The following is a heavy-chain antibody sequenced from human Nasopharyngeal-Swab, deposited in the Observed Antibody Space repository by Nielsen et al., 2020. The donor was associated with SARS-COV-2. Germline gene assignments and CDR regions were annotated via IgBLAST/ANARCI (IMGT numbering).Heavy chain of an antibody. J-gene: IGHJ4*02. V-gene: IGHV4-34*01. D-gene: IGHD3-16*02. CDR3: ARGGTYYDYVWGSYRYRLNSDGYYFDY. CDR2: INHSGST. Sequence: SETLSLTCAVYGGSFSGYYWSWIRKPPGKGREWIGEINHSGSTNYNPSLKSRVTISVDTSKNQFSLKLSSVTAADTAVYYCARGGTYYDYVWGSYRYRLNSDGYYFDYWGQGTLVTVSS. CDR1: GGSFSGYY.